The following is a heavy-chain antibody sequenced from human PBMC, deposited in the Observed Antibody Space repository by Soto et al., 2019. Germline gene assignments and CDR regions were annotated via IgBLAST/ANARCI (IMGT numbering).Heavy chain of an antibody. J-gene: IGHJ4*02. CDR1: GFTFSSYW. CDR3: AREGTGRSSSEASFDY. V-gene: IGHV3-7*01. Sequence: GGSLRLSCAASGFTFSSYWMSWVRQAPGKGLEWVANIKQDGSEKYYVDSVKGRFTISRDNAKNSLYLQMNSLRAEDTAVYYCAREGTGRSSSEASFDYWGQGTLVTVSS. CDR2: IKQDGSEK. D-gene: IGHD6-6*01.